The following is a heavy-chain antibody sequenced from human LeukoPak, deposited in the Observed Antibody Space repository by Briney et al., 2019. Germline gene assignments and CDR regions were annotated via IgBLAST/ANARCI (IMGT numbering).Heavy chain of an antibody. CDR1: GFTFSGSG. CDR2: IGAKAGNYAT. J-gene: IGHJ4*02. V-gene: IGHV3-73*01. Sequence: GGSLRLSCAASGFTFSGSGMHWVRQASGKGLEWVGRIGAKAGNYATVYAASVKGRFIISRDDSKNTAYLQMNSLKTEDTAVYYCIGDYNLWTGLNYWGQGTRVTVSS. CDR3: IGDYNLWTGLNY. D-gene: IGHD3-3*01.